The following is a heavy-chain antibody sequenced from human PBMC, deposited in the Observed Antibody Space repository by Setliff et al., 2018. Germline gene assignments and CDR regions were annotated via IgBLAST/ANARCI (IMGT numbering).Heavy chain of an antibody. CDR2: IFPGDSDT. J-gene: IGHJ3*02. V-gene: IGHV5-51*01. CDR1: GYNFNNDW. D-gene: IGHD6-19*01. CDR3: ARQAVAGSDAFDI. Sequence: GESLKISCKGSGYNFNNDWIGWVRQMPGKGLEWMGSIFPGDSDTRYSPSFQGQVTISADKSISTAYLQWNSLKASDTAMYYCARQAVAGSDAFDIWGQGTMVTVSS.